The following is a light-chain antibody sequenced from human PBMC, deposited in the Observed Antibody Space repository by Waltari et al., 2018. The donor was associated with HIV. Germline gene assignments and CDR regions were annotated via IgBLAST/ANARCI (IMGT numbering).Light chain of an antibody. CDR3: SSFTSSTTWV. V-gene: IGLV2-14*01. J-gene: IGLJ3*02. Sequence: QSALPQPASVSGSPGQSFTTSCPATRSDVAIYNYVSWYQHHPGQAPKLMIYEVSKRPSGVSNRCSGSKSGNTASLTISGLQAEDDADYYCSSFTSSTTWVFGGGTRLTVL. CDR2: EVS. CDR1: RSDVAIYNY.